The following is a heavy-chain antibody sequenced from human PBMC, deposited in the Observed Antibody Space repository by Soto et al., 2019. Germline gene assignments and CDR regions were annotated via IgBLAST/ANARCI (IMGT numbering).Heavy chain of an antibody. D-gene: IGHD3-9*01. CDR1: GFTFSSYG. Sequence: GGSLRLSCAASGFTFSSYGVNWVRQAPGKGLEWVSYMSRSSSAIYYADSVKGRFTISRDNSKNTLYLQMNSLRAEDTAVYYCAKDSTTHPYDILTGPSKIDYWGQGTQVTVSS. J-gene: IGHJ4*02. V-gene: IGHV3-21*04. CDR3: AKDSTTHPYDILTGPSKIDY. CDR2: MSRSSSAI.